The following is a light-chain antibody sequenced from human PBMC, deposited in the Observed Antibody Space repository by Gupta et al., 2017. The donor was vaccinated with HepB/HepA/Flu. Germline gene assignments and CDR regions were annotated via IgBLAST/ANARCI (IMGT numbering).Light chain of an antibody. V-gene: IGLV3-25*03. Sequence: SYELTQPPSVSVSPGQTARITCSGDALPKQYAYWYQQKPGQAPVLVLYKDSERPAGSPERFSGSSSGTTVTLTISGGQAEDEADYYCQSADSSGTVVFGGGTKLTVL. CDR2: KDS. CDR3: QSADSSGTVV. CDR1: ALPKQY. J-gene: IGLJ2*01.